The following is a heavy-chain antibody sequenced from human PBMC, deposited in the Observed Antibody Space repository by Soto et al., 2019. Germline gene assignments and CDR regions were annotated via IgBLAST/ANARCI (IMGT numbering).Heavy chain of an antibody. CDR1: GYTFTGYY. V-gene: IGHV1-2*04. D-gene: IGHD3-3*01. Sequence: VASVKVSCKASGYTFTGYYMHWVRQAPGQGLEWMGWINPNSGGTNYAQKFQGWVTMTRDTSISTAYMELSRLRSDDTAVYYCARDDSDLWSGYYTGPVRYYYYHGIGVWPQETTFTISS. CDR2: INPNSGGT. CDR3: ARDDSDLWSGYYTGPVRYYYYHGIGV. J-gene: IGHJ6*02.